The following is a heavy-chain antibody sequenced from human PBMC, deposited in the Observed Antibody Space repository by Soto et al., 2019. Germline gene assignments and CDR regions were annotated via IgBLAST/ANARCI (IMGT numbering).Heavy chain of an antibody. V-gene: IGHV4-34*01. CDR2: INHSGST. D-gene: IGHD3-3*01. CDR1: GGSFSGYY. Sequence: SETLSLTCAVYGGSFSGYYWSWIRQPPGKGLEWIGEINHSGSTNYNPSLKSRVTISVDTSKNQFSLKLSSVTAADTAVYYCARVKGNYDFWSGYYRNYFDYWGQGTLVTVSS. CDR3: ARVKGNYDFWSGYYRNYFDY. J-gene: IGHJ4*02.